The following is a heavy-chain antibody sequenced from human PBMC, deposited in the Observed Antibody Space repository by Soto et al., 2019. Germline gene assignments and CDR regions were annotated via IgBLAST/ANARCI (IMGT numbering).Heavy chain of an antibody. CDR1: GFTFSNYA. D-gene: IGHD6-19*01. V-gene: IGHV3-30*09. J-gene: IGHJ4*02. CDR2: ISFDGSNK. Sequence: QVHLVESGGGVVQPGRSLRLSCAASGFTFSNYAMHWVRQAPGEGLEWVALISFDGSNKYYADSVKGRFAISRDNSKNTLYLQMNSLRAEDTAVYYCARDNSGWSLDYWGQGTLVTVSS. CDR3: ARDNSGWSLDY.